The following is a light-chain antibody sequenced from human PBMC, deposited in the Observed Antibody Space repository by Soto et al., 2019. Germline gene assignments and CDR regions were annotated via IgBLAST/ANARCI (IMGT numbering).Light chain of an antibody. V-gene: IGLV2-14*01. CDR1: SSDIGTYNS. Sequence: QSALTQPASVSGSPGQSITIFCTGTSSDIGTYNSVSWYQQYPGNAPKLMIYDVFNRSSGVSDRFSGSKSGNTASLTISGLQAEDEAEYYCSSYATSNTLVFGEGTKLTVL. J-gene: IGLJ2*01. CDR2: DVF. CDR3: SSYATSNTLV.